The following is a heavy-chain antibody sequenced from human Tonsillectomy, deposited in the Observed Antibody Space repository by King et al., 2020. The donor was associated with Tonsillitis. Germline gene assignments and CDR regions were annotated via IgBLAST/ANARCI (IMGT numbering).Heavy chain of an antibody. V-gene: IGHV4-59*08. CDR3: ARHAQGIMDSYGVYYYYYYMDV. CDR1: GGSISSYY. D-gene: IGHD5-18*01. J-gene: IGHJ6*03. CDR2: IFYSGST. Sequence: QLQESGPGLVKPSETLSLTCTVSGGSISSYYWSWIRQPPGKGLEWIGYIFYSGSTNYNPSLKSRVTISVDTSNNQFSLKLRSVTAADTAVYYCARHAQGIMDSYGVYYYYYYMDVWGKGTTVTVSS.